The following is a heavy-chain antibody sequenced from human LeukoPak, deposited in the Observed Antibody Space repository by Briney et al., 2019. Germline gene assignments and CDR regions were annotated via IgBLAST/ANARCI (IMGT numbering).Heavy chain of an antibody. CDR3: ARALPQQLVQSFAFDI. D-gene: IGHD6-13*01. Sequence: SETLSLTCTVSGGSISSYYWSWIRQPPGKGLEWIGYIYYSGSTNYNPSLKSRVTISVDTSKNQFSLKLSSVTAADTAVYYCARALPQQLVQSFAFDIWGQGTMVTVPS. CDR2: IYYSGST. J-gene: IGHJ3*02. CDR1: GGSISSYY. V-gene: IGHV4-59*01.